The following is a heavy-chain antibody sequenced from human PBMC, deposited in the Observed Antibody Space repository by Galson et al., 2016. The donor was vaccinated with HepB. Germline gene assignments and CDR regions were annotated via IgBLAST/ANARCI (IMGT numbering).Heavy chain of an antibody. Sequence: SETLSLTCTVSGGSISSSSYYWGWIRQPPGKGLEWIGSIYYGGSTYYNPSLKSRVTISVDTSKNQFSLKLSSVTAADTAVYYCARDTYYYETSGPIWGQGNLVIVSS. D-gene: IGHD3-22*01. CDR3: ARDTYYYETSGPI. CDR2: IYYGGST. CDR1: GGSISSSSYY. V-gene: IGHV4-39*07. J-gene: IGHJ1*01.